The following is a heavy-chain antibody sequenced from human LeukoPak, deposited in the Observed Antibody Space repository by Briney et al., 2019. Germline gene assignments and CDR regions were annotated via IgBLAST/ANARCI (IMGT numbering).Heavy chain of an antibody. D-gene: IGHD6-6*01. CDR2: ISGGGGST. Sequence: GGSLRLSCAASGFTFTSYSMNWVRQAPGKGLEWVSTISGGGGSTYYADSVKGRFTISRDNSKNTLYLQVNSLRAEDTAVYYCAKGSSSSRPYYFDYWGQGTLVTVSS. CDR1: GFTFTSYS. CDR3: AKGSSSSRPYYFDY. J-gene: IGHJ4*02. V-gene: IGHV3-23*01.